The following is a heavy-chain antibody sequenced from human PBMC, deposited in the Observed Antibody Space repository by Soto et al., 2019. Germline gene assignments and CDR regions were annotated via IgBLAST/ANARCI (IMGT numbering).Heavy chain of an antibody. V-gene: IGHV3-53*01. J-gene: IGHJ6*02. Sequence: GGSLRLSCAASGFSVSTNYMSWVRQAPGKGLEWVSIIYAGGTTYYADSVKGRFTISRDISKNTVYLQMNSLRVEDTAVYYCGRVPLDGNYANGVDVWGQGTTVTVSS. D-gene: IGHD4-17*01. CDR2: IYAGGTT. CDR3: GRVPLDGNYANGVDV. CDR1: GFSVSTNY.